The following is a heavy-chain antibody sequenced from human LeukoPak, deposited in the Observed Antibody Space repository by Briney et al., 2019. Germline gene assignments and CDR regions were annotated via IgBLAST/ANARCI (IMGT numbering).Heavy chain of an antibody. V-gene: IGHV4-59*08. Sequence: SETLSLTCTVSGGSISSYYWSWIRPPPGKGLEWIGYIYYSGSTNYNPSLKSRVTISVDTSKNQFSLKLSSVTAADTAVYYCARLRIADFDYWGQGTLVTVSS. D-gene: IGHD6-13*01. CDR1: GGSISSYY. CDR3: ARLRIADFDY. J-gene: IGHJ4*02. CDR2: IYYSGST.